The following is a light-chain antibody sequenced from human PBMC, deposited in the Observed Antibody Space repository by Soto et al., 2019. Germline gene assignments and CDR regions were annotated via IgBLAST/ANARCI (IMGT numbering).Light chain of an antibody. CDR2: DAS. J-gene: IGKJ1*01. Sequence: DIQMTQSPSTLSASVGDRVTITCRASQSISSWLAWYQQKPGKAPNLLIYDASSLESGVPSRFSGSGSGTEFTLTISSLQPDDFATYDCQQYNSYSPFGQGTKVEIK. CDR3: QQYNSYSP. V-gene: IGKV1-5*01. CDR1: QSISSW.